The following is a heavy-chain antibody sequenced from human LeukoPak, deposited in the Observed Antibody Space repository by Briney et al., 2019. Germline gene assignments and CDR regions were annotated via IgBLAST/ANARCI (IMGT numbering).Heavy chain of an antibody. D-gene: IGHD1-26*01. CDR3: ARGGIRVPGIDEIDY. J-gene: IGHJ4*02. CDR1: GFTFRSYD. CDR2: IGIGGET. V-gene: IGHV3-13*01. Sequence: PGGSLRLSCAASGFTFRSYDMHWVRQTTGKGLEWVSAIGIGGETYYPGSVKGRFTISRENAENSLYLQMNSLRAGDTAVYYCARGGIRVPGIDEIDYWGQGTLVTVSS.